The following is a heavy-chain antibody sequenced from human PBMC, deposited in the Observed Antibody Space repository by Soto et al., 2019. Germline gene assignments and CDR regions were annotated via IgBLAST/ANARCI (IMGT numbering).Heavy chain of an antibody. CDR2: IYYSGST. D-gene: IGHD3-10*01. V-gene: IGHV4-31*03. CDR1: GGSISSGGYY. CDR3: ARELRFGEDYYGMDV. Sequence: QVQLQESGPGLVKPSQTLSLTCTVSGGSISSGGYYWSWIRQHPGKGLEWIGYIYYSGSTDYNPSLKSRVTISVDTSKHQFSLKLSSVTAADTAVYYCARELRFGEDYYGMDVWGQGTTVTVSS. J-gene: IGHJ6*02.